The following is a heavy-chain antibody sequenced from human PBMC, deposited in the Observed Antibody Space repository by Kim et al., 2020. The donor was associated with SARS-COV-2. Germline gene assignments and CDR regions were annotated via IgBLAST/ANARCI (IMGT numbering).Heavy chain of an antibody. J-gene: IGHJ1*01. CDR3: AKTGQSEN. CDR1: GFTFSNYA. Sequence: GGSLRLSCVASGFTFSNYAMSWVRQAPGKGLEWVSSIGSATWYVDSVKGRFTISRDNYRNTVSLQMNSLRAEDTATYYCAKTGQSENWGQGTLVTVSS. V-gene: IGHV3-23*05. D-gene: IGHD3-9*01. CDR2: SIGSAT.